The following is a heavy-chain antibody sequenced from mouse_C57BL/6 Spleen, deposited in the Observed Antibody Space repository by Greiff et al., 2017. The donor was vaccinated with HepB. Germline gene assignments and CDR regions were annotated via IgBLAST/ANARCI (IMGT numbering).Heavy chain of an antibody. V-gene: IGHV5-17*01. CDR3: AKHEYDPRYFDY. J-gene: IGHJ2*01. CDR1: GFTFSDYG. Sequence: EVQLVESGGGLVQPGGSLKLSCAASGFTFSDYGMHWVRQAPEKGLEWVAYISSGSSTIYYADTVKGRFTISSDNAKNTLFLQMTSLRSEDTAIYYCAKHEYDPRYFDYWGQGTTLTVSS. D-gene: IGHD2-4*01. CDR2: ISSGSSTI.